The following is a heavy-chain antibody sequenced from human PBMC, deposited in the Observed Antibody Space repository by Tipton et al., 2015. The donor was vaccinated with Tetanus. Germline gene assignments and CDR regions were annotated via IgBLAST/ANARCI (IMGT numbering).Heavy chain of an antibody. V-gene: IGHV3-7*01. D-gene: IGHD1-26*01. J-gene: IGHJ4*02. CDR2: IKEDESEE. CDR3: ARVLTVGATFDY. Sequence: SLRLSCAASGFTFNNYWMSWLRQAPGKGLEWVAHIKEDESEEYYVDSVKGRFTISRDNAEHSLYLQMNSLRAEDTAVYYCARVLTVGATFDYWGQGTLVTVSP. CDR1: GFTFNNYW.